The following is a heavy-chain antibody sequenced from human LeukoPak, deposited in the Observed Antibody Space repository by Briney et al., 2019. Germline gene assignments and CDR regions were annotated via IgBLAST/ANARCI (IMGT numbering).Heavy chain of an antibody. D-gene: IGHD3-10*02. CDR3: AELGITMIGGV. J-gene: IGHJ6*04. Sequence: PGGSLRLSCAASGFTFSNYWMNWVRQAPGKGLEWVASIKDDGSETYHVDSVKGRFTIARDNTKNSLRLQMNSLRAEDTAVYYCAELGITMIGGVWGKGTTVTISS. CDR1: GFTFSNYW. V-gene: IGHV3-7*01. CDR2: IKDDGSET.